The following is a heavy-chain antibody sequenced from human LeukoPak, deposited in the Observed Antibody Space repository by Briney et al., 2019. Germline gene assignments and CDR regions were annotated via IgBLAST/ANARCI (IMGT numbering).Heavy chain of an antibody. D-gene: IGHD3-22*01. CDR3: ARGYYEYSFDY. CDR1: GFTFDDYG. J-gene: IGHJ4*02. V-gene: IGHV3-20*04. CDR2: INWNGGST. Sequence: GGSLRLSCAASGFTFDDYGMSWVRQAPRKGLEWVSGINWNGGSTGYADSVKGRFTISRDNVKNSLYLQMNSLRAEDTALYYCARGYYEYSFDYWGQGTLVTISS.